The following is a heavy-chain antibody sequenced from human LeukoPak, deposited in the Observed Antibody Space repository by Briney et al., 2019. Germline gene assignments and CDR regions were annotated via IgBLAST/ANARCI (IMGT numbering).Heavy chain of an antibody. CDR3: AKFYYDSSGYYYYFDY. Sequence: PGGSLRLSCAASGFTFSSYAMSWVRQAPGTGLEWVSAISGSGGSTYYADSVKGRFTISRDNSKNTLYLQMNSLRAEDTAVYYCAKFYYDSSGYYYYFDYWGQGTLVTVSS. V-gene: IGHV3-23*01. CDR2: ISGSGGST. CDR1: GFTFSSYA. D-gene: IGHD3-22*01. J-gene: IGHJ4*02.